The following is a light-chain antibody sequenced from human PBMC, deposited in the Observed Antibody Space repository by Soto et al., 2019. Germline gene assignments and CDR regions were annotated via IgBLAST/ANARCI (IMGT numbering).Light chain of an antibody. V-gene: IGKV1-5*01. Sequence: DIQMTQAPSTLSASVGDRVTITCRASQSISYWLAWYQQKPGKAPNLLIYDASNLESGVPSRFSGSGFGTEFTLTISSLQPDDFATYYCQQYNSYSWTFGQGTKVDNK. CDR3: QQYNSYSWT. J-gene: IGKJ1*01. CDR2: DAS. CDR1: QSISYW.